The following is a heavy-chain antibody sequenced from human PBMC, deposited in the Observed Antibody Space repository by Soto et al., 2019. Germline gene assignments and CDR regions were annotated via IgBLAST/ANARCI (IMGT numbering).Heavy chain of an antibody. CDR2: IWYDGSNK. V-gene: IGHV3-33*01. CDR3: ARDVTHSSGWPDY. J-gene: IGHJ4*02. CDR1: GFTFSGYG. Sequence: PGGSLRLSCAASGFTFSGYGMHWVRQAPGKGLEWVAVIWYDGSNKYYADSVKGRFTISRDNSKNTLYLQMNSLRAEDTAVYYCARDVTHSSGWPDYWGQGTLVTVSS. D-gene: IGHD6-19*01.